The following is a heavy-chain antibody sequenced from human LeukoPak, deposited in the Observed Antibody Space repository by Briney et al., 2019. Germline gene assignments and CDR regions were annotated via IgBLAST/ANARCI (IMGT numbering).Heavy chain of an antibody. CDR3: AKDGRGSGYFPDY. Sequence: GTSLRLSCAASGFTFSSYGMHWVRQAPGKGLEWVAFIRYDGSNKYYADSVKGRFTISRDNSKNTLYLQMNSLRPEDSAVHYCAKDGRGSGYFPDYWGQGALVTVSS. D-gene: IGHD3-22*01. CDR1: GFTFSSYG. J-gene: IGHJ4*02. V-gene: IGHV3-30*02. CDR2: IRYDGSNK.